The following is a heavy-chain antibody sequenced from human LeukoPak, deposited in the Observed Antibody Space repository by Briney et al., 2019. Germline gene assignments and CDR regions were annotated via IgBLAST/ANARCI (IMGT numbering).Heavy chain of an antibody. CDR2: ISRRGSTI. CDR1: GFTFSDYY. V-gene: IGHV3-11*04. D-gene: IGHD3-10*01. CDR3: ARDGRMVRGVKGDAFDI. J-gene: IGHJ3*02. Sequence: GGSLRLSCAASGFTFSDYYMSWIRQAPGKGLEWVSYISRRGSTIYYADSVKGRFTISRDNAKNSLYLQMNSLRAEDTAVYYCARDGRMVRGVKGDAFDIWGQGTMVTVSS.